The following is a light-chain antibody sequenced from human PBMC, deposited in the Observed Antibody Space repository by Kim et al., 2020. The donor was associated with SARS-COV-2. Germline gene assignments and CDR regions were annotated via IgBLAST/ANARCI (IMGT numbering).Light chain of an antibody. Sequence: DIVMTQSPDSLAVSLGERATINCKSSQTILYSSNNKNYLAWYQQRPGQPPRLLIYWASTRGSGVPDRFSGSGSGTDFTLTISSLQAEDVAVYYCQQYYGTPFTFGPGTKVDIK. CDR2: WAS. V-gene: IGKV4-1*01. J-gene: IGKJ3*01. CDR1: QTILYSSNNKNY. CDR3: QQYYGTPFT.